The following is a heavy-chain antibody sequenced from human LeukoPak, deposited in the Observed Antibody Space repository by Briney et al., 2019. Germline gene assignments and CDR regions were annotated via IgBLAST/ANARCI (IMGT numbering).Heavy chain of an antibody. CDR3: ARRSYGSWGY. CDR1: GFTFTTYS. J-gene: IGHJ4*02. V-gene: IGHV3-21*01. D-gene: IGHD3-16*02. Sequence: GGSLRLSCAASGFTFTTYSMNWVRQAPGKGLEWVSFVSSTSRFISYADSVKGRFTISRDNAKNSLYLQMTSLRAEDTAVYYCARRSYGSWGYWGQGTLVTVSS. CDR2: VSSTSRFI.